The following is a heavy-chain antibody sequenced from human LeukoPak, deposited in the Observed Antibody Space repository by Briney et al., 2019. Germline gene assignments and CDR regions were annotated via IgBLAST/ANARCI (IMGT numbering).Heavy chain of an antibody. CDR3: ARRITGGSGSYYFDY. D-gene: IGHD3-10*01. CDR1: GGTISSYY. J-gene: IGHJ4*02. CDR2: IHDSGST. V-gene: IGHV4-59*08. Sequence: SETLSLTCTVSGGTISSYYWNWIRQPPGKGLDWIGYIHDSGSTKYNPSLKSRVTISVDTSKNQFSLKLSSVTAADTAVYYCARRITGGSGSYYFDYWGRGTLVTVSS.